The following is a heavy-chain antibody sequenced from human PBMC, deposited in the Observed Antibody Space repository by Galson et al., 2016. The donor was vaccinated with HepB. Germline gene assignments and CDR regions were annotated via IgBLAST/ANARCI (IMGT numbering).Heavy chain of an antibody. CDR1: GLTFSSYA. Sequence: SLRLSCAATGLTFSSYAVSWVRQAPGKGLEWVSAFSGGNTKYADSVKGRFTISGDNSKNTVYLQMNSLRVEDTAVYYCATRVITMIRGVVDYWGQGTLVTVSS. V-gene: IGHV3-23*01. J-gene: IGHJ4*02. D-gene: IGHD3-10*01. CDR2: FSGGNT. CDR3: ATRVITMIRGVVDY.